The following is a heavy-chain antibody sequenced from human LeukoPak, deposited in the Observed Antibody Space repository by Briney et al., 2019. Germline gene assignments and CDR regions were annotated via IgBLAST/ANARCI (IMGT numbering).Heavy chain of an antibody. V-gene: IGHV1-2*02. Sequence: ASVKVSCKASGYTFTGYYMHWVRQAPGQGLEWMGWINPNSGGTNYAQKFQGRVTMTRDTSISTAYMELSRLRSDDTAVYYCARAVHVVPAAIGRFDPWGQGTLVTVSS. J-gene: IGHJ5*02. CDR3: ARAVHVVPAAIGRFDP. CDR2: INPNSGGT. CDR1: GYTFTGYY. D-gene: IGHD2-2*02.